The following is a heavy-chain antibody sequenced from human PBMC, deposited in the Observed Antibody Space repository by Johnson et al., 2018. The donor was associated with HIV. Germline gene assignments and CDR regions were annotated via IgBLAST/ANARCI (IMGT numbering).Heavy chain of an antibody. V-gene: IGHV3-30*03. Sequence: QVQVVESGGGLIQPGRSLRLSCAASGLTFSSYGIHWVRQAPGKGLEWVAAISYDGIKTYYVDSVKARFTISRDNSKNTLYLQMTSLRAEDTAVYYCARAPPYGDYGDTFDIWGQGTMVSVSS. D-gene: IGHD4-17*01. CDR2: ISYDGIKT. CDR1: GLTFSSYG. J-gene: IGHJ3*02. CDR3: ARAPPYGDYGDTFDI.